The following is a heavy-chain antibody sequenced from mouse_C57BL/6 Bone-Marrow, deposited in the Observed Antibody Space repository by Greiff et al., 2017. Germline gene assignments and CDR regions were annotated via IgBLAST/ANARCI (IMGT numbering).Heavy chain of an antibody. CDR2: IDPENGDT. CDR1: GFNIKDDY. CDR3: TTAVRAPFAY. Sequence: EVKLQESGAELAKPGASVKLSCTASGFNIKDDYMHWVKQRPEQGLEWIGWIDPENGDTEYASKFQGKATITADTSSNTAYLQLSSLTSEDTAVYYCTTAVRAPFAYWGQGTLVTVSA. D-gene: IGHD3-3*01. J-gene: IGHJ3*01. V-gene: IGHV14-4*01.